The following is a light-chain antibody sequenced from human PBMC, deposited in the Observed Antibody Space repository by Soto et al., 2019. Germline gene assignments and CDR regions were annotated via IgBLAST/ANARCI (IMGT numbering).Light chain of an antibody. J-gene: IGLJ2*01. CDR3: SSYTSSSTPVV. Sequence: QSALTQPASVSGSPGQSITISCTGTSSDVGGYNYVSWYQQHPGKAPKLMIYDVSNRPSGVSNRFSGSKSGNTAYLTSSGLQAEDEADYYCSSYTSSSTPVVFGGGTKVTVL. CDR2: DVS. V-gene: IGLV2-14*01. CDR1: SSDVGGYNY.